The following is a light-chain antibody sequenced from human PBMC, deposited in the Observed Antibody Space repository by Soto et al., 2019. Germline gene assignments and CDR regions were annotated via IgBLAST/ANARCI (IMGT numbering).Light chain of an antibody. J-gene: IGLJ2*01. CDR1: KLGDKY. CDR2: QDN. Sequence: SYELTQPPSVSVSPGQTASITCSGDKLGDKYAYWYQQKPGQSPLLVIYQDNKRPSGIPERFSGSNSGNTATLTISGTQAMEEADYYCQAWDRTTVVFGGGTKLTVL. CDR3: QAWDRTTVV. V-gene: IGLV3-1*01.